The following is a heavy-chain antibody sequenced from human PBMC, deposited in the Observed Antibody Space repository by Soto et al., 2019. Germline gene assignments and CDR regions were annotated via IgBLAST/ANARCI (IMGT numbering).Heavy chain of an antibody. D-gene: IGHD1-26*01. J-gene: IGHJ3*02. Sequence: SGGSLRLSCAASGFTFDDYAMHWVRQAPGKGLEWVSGISWNSGSIGYADSVKGRFTISRDNAKNSLYLQMNSLRAEDTALYYCAKDMGRATPLFDIWGQGTMVTVSS. CDR2: ISWNSGSI. V-gene: IGHV3-9*01. CDR1: GFTFDDYA. CDR3: AKDMGRATPLFDI.